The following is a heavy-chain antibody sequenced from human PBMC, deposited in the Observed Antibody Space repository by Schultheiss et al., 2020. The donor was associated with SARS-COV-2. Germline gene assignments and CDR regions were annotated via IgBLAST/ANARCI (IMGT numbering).Heavy chain of an antibody. CDR3: ARGGLYVVAARNFKFDY. CDR1: GGPISSSSYY. J-gene: IGHJ4*02. V-gene: IGHV4-39*07. Sequence: SQTLSLTCTVSGGPISSSSYYWGWIRQPPGKGLEWIGSIYYSGSTYYNPSLKSRVTISVDTSKNQFSLKLSSVTAADTAVYYCARGGLYVVAARNFKFDYWGQGTLVTVSS. CDR2: IYYSGST. D-gene: IGHD6-6*01.